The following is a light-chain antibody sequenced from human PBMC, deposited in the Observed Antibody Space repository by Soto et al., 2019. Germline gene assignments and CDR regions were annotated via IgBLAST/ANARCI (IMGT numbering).Light chain of an antibody. V-gene: IGLV2-14*01. CDR3: SSYTSSSPGV. CDR1: ISDVGGYNY. CDR2: EVS. Sequence: QSVLTQPSSLSGSPGQSITISCTGTISDVGGYNYVSWYQQHPGKAPKLMIYEVSNRPSGVSNRFSGSKSGNTASLTISGLQAEDEADYYCSSYTSSSPGVFGTGTKVTVL. J-gene: IGLJ1*01.